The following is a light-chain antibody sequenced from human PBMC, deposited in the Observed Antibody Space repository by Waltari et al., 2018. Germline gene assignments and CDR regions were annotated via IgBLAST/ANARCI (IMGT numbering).Light chain of an antibody. J-gene: IGKJ1*01. CDR2: GAS. Sequence: TQSPAALSVSPGETATLSCRASENIRTKLAWYQQRPGQAPRLLIYGASTWATGIPDRFSGSGSETEFTLTITSLQSEDFGVYYCQQYSDWPTFGHGTKVEIK. V-gene: IGKV3-15*01. CDR1: ENIRTK. CDR3: QQYSDWPT.